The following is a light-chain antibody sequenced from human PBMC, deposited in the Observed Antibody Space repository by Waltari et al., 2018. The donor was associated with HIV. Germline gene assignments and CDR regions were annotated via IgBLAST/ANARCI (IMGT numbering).Light chain of an antibody. V-gene: IGKV1-5*03. J-gene: IGKJ1*01. CDR3: HQYASFSGT. CDR2: QAS. CDR1: QNVGAF. Sequence: DIRLTPSPSTLSASSGVRVAITCRAGQNVGAFLAWYQQKPGKPPKLLIFQASILEGGVPSRFSGSVSGSDFTLTINGLQSDDFATYYCHQYASFSGTFGQGTKVEL.